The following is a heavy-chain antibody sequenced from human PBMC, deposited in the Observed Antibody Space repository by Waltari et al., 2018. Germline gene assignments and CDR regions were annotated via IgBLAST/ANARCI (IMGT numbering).Heavy chain of an antibody. CDR2: IYHSGST. D-gene: IGHD2-15*01. CDR3: ARADGGTSYGSYYYYMTS. CDR1: GYSISSGYY. J-gene: IGHJ6*03. Sequence: QVQLQXXGPGLVKPSETLSLTCAVSGYSISSGYYWGWIRQPPGKGLEWIGSIYHSGSTYYNPSLKSRVTISVDTSKNQFSLKLSSVTAADTAVYYCARADGGTSYGSYYYYMTSGAKGPRSPSP. V-gene: IGHV4-38-2*01.